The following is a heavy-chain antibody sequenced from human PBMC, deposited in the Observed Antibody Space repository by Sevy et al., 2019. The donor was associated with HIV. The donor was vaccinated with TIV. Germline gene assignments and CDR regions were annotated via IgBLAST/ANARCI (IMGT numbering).Heavy chain of an antibody. Sequence: ASVKVSCKASGYTFTSYDINWVRQATGQGLEWMGWMNPNSGNTGYAQKFQGRVTMTRNTSISTAYMELSSLRSEDTAVYYCARGISCSGGSCYTRGRLYYYYYGMDVWGQGTTVTVSS. D-gene: IGHD2-15*01. CDR3: ARGISCSGGSCYTRGRLYYYYYGMDV. CDR1: GYTFTSYD. V-gene: IGHV1-8*01. CDR2: MNPNSGNT. J-gene: IGHJ6*02.